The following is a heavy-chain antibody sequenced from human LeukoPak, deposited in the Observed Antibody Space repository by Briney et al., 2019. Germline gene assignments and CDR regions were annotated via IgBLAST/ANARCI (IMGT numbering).Heavy chain of an antibody. V-gene: IGHV3-23*01. CDR2: FSGSGGNT. Sequence: PGGPLRLSCAASGFTFSNYAMSWVRQAPGEGLEWVSAFSGSGGNTYYADSVKGRFTISRDNSKNTLYLQMNSLRAEDTAVYYRAKDVGYCSSSTCYKPFDYWGQGTLVTVSS. J-gene: IGHJ4*02. D-gene: IGHD2-2*02. CDR1: GFTFSNYA. CDR3: AKDVGYCSSSTCYKPFDY.